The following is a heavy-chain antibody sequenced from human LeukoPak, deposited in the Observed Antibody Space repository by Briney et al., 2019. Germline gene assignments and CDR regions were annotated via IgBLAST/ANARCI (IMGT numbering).Heavy chain of an antibody. CDR3: ARDTGNWFDP. CDR1: GGSISRGSYY. V-gene: IGHV4-61*01. J-gene: IGHJ5*02. Sequence: SETLSLTCTVSGGSISRGSYYWSWIRQPPEKGLEWTGYIYYSGSTNYNPSLKSRVTISVDTSKNQFSLKLSSVTAADTAVYYCARDTGNWFDPWGQGTLVTVSS. D-gene: IGHD2-8*02. CDR2: IYYSGST.